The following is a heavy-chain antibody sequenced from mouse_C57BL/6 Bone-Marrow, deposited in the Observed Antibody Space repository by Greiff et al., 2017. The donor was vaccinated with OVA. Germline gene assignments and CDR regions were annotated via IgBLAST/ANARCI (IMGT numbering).Heavy chain of an antibody. D-gene: IGHD2-3*01. J-gene: IGHJ4*01. CDR2: IRLKSDNYAT. V-gene: IGHV6-3*01. CDR3: TGGDGYYVGYYAMDY. CDR1: GFTFSNYW. Sequence: EVMLVESGGGLVQPGGSMKLSCVASGFTFSNYWMNWVRQSPEKGLEWVAQIRLKSDNYATHYAESVKGRFTISRDDSKSSVYLQMNNLRAEDTGIYYCTGGDGYYVGYYAMDYWGQGTSVTVSS.